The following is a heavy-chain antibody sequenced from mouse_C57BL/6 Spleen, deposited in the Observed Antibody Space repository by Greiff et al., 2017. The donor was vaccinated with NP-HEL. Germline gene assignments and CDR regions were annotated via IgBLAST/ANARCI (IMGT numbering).Heavy chain of an antibody. Sequence: QVQLQQPGAELVRPGSSVKLSCKASGYTFTSYWMDWVKQRPGQGLEWIGNIYPSDSETHYNQKFKDKATLTVDKSSSTAYMQLSSLTSEDSAVYYCARGGPVLYYDYEGAYWGKGTLVTVSA. CDR2: IYPSDSET. D-gene: IGHD2-4*01. CDR3: ARGGPVLYYDYEGAY. J-gene: IGHJ3*01. V-gene: IGHV1-61*01. CDR1: GYTFTSYW.